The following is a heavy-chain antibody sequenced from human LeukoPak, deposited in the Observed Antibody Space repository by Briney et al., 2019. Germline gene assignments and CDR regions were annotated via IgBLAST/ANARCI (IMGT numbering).Heavy chain of an antibody. Sequence: PSETLSLTCTVSDGSITNYDWGWIRQPPGKGLEWIGSIYYSGSTYYNPSLKSRVTISVDTSKNQFSLKLSSVTAADTAVYYCARHEMGSSWSFFDYWGQGTLVTVSS. CDR2: IYYSGST. J-gene: IGHJ4*02. CDR3: ARHEMGSSWSFFDY. CDR1: DGSITNYD. V-gene: IGHV4-39*01. D-gene: IGHD6-13*01.